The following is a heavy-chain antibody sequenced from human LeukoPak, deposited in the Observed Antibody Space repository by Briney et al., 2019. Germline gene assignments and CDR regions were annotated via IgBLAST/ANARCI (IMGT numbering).Heavy chain of an antibody. CDR2: IYSGGIT. CDR1: GFIVSSHY. V-gene: IGHV3-53*01. Sequence: GGSLRLSCAAPGFIVSSHYMSWVRQAAGKGMEWVSGIYSGGITYYAHSVKGRFTISGDNSKNTVYLQMNSLRAEDTAVYYCARRAYGMDVWGQGTTVTVS. J-gene: IGHJ6*02. CDR3: ARRAYGMDV.